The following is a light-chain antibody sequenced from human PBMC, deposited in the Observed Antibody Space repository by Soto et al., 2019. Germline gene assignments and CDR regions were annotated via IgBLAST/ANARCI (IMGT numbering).Light chain of an antibody. CDR1: QSISTY. J-gene: IGKJ1*01. CDR2: AVS. V-gene: IGKV1-39*01. CDR3: QQYYTYWHM. Sequence: DIQMAQSPSALSASVGDRVTITCRASQSISTYLNWYQHKPGKAPKVLIYAVSSLQSGVPSRFSGSGSGTDFTLTISSLQPDDFATYYCQQYYTYWHMFGQGTKVDIK.